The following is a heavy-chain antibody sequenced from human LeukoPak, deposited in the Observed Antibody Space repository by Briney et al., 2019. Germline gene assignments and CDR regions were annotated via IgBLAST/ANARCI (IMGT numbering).Heavy chain of an antibody. Sequence: GGSLRLSCAASGFTFSNAWMGWVRQAPGKGLEWVGRIKSKTDGGTTDYAAPVKGRFTISRDDSKNTLYLQMNSLKTEDTAVYYCTTSLAITMVRYFDYWGQGTLVTVSS. CDR3: TTSLAITMVRYFDY. D-gene: IGHD3-10*01. CDR2: IKSKTDGGTT. V-gene: IGHV3-15*01. CDR1: GFTFSNAW. J-gene: IGHJ4*02.